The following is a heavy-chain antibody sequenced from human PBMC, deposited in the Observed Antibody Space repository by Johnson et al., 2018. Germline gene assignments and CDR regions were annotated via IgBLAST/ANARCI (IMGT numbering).Heavy chain of an antibody. D-gene: IGHD2-15*01. CDR2: ITADGSST. Sequence: EVQLLESGGGLVQHGGSLRLSCAASGFTFSNYWMHWVRQAPGKGLVWVSRITADGSSTKYADSMKGRFTISRDNAKNTLYLQMNSLRAEDTAMYYCARDNGYATPFDIWGQGTMVTVSP. V-gene: IGHV3-74*03. J-gene: IGHJ3*02. CDR1: GFTFSNYW. CDR3: ARDNGYATPFDI.